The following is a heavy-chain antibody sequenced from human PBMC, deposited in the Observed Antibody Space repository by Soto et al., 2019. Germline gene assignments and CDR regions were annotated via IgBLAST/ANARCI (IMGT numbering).Heavy chain of an antibody. V-gene: IGHV1-24*01. CDR2: FDLEDGET. D-gene: IGHD2-2*01. J-gene: IGHJ4*02. CDR1: GYTLTELS. CDR3: ATRRYCSSTSCYEDFDY. Sequence: ASVKVSCKVSGYTLTELSMHWVRQSPVKGLEWMGGFDLEDGETIYAQKFQGRVTMTEDTSTDTAYMELSSLRSEDTAVYYCATRRYCSSTSCYEDFDYWGQGTLVTVSS.